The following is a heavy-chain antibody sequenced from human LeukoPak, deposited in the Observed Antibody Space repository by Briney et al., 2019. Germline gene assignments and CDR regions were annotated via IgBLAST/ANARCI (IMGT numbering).Heavy chain of an antibody. CDR3: ARGYDYVWGSYRPPNY. Sequence: PSETLSLTCTVSGGSISSYYWSWIRQPAGKGLEWIGRIYTSGSTNYNPSLKSRVTISVDTSKNQFSLKLSSVTAADTAVYYCARGYDYVWGSYRPPNYWGQGTLVTVSS. CDR2: IYTSGST. CDR1: GGSISSYY. J-gene: IGHJ4*02. V-gene: IGHV4-4*07. D-gene: IGHD3-16*02.